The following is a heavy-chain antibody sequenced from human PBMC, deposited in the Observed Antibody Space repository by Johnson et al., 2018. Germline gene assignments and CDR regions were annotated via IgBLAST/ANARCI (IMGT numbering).Heavy chain of an antibody. CDR2: ISISSSTI. Sequence: VQLVQSGGGLVKPGGSLRLSCAASGFTFSSYSMNWVRQAPGKGLEWFSSISISSSTIYYAASVRGRLTISRYNAKNSLYLQMKALRDEYTAFYYCARDAAYYDSSGYYLWDAFDIWGQGTMVTVSS. V-gene: IGHV3-21*01. CDR3: ARDAAYYDSSGYYLWDAFDI. J-gene: IGHJ3*02. CDR1: GFTFSSYS. D-gene: IGHD3-22*01.